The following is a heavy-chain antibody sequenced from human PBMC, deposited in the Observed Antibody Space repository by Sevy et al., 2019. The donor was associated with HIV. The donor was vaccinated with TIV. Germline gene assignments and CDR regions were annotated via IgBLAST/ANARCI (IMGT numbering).Heavy chain of an antibody. CDR3: SSLHVLRFLEWSLDAFDI. V-gene: IGHV3-30*03. D-gene: IGHD3-3*01. CDR2: ISYDGSNK. Sequence: GGSLRLSCAASGFTFSSYGMHWLRQAPGKGLEWVAVISYDGSNKYYADSVKGRFTISRDNSKNTLYLQMNSLRAEDTAVYYCSSLHVLRFLEWSLDAFDIWGQRTMVTVSS. J-gene: IGHJ3*02. CDR1: GFTFSSYG.